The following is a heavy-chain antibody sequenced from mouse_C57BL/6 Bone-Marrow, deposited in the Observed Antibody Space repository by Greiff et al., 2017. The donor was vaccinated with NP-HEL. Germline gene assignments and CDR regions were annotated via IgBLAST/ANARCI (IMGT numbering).Heavy chain of an antibody. CDR2: INPYNGGT. J-gene: IGHJ4*01. CDR3: ARGRPYYYGSSPYAMDY. CDR1: GYTFTDYY. V-gene: IGHV1-19*01. D-gene: IGHD1-1*01. Sequence: EVQLQQSGPVLVKPGASVKMSCKASGYTFTDYYMNWVKQSHGKSLEWIGVINPYNGGTSYNQKFKGKATLTVDKSSSTAYMELNSLTSEDSAVYYCARGRPYYYGSSPYAMDYWGQGTSVTVSS.